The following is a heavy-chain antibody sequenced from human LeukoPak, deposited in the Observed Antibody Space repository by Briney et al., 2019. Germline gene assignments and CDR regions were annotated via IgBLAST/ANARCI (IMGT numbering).Heavy chain of an antibody. CDR3: TRDSDSFDY. CDR1: GYTFTGYL. CDR2: INPNSGGT. Sequence: ASVKVSCKASGYTFTGYLMHWVRQAPGQGLEWMGWINPNSGGTHYAQKFQGRVTMTRDTSISTAYMELSGLTSDDTAVYLCTRDSDSFDYWGQGALVTASS. J-gene: IGHJ4*02. V-gene: IGHV1-2*02.